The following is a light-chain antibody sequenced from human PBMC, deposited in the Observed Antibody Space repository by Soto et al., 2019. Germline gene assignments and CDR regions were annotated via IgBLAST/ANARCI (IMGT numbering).Light chain of an antibody. Sequence: ELVLTQSPGTLSLSPGERATLSCRASESVRTNSLAWYQQHPGQAPRLLIFGASSRATGIPDRFTGSGSGADFSLTSSRLEPEESAVYFCHHYGYGADTFGQGTKLEIK. J-gene: IGKJ2*01. CDR3: HHYGYGADT. CDR2: GAS. V-gene: IGKV3-20*01. CDR1: ESVRTNS.